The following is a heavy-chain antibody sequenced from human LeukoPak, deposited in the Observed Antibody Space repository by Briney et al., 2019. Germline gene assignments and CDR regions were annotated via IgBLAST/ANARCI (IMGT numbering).Heavy chain of an antibody. Sequence: PGGSLRLSCAASGFTFSSYYMNWVRQAPGKGLEWVSSISSSSSYIYYADSVKGRFTISRDNAKNSLYLQMNSLRAEDTAVYYCARVGQYYLTVCSLDYWGQGTLVTVSS. V-gene: IGHV3-21*01. CDR1: GFTFSSYY. CDR2: ISSSSSYI. J-gene: IGHJ4*02. D-gene: IGHD2/OR15-2a*01. CDR3: ARVGQYYLTVCSLDY.